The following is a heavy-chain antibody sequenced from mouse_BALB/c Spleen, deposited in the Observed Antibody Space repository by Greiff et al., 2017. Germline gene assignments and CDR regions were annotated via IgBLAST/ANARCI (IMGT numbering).Heavy chain of an antibody. D-gene: IGHD4-1*01. J-gene: IGHJ1*01. CDR3: ARSWDWYFDV. CDR1: GYTFTDYN. V-gene: IGHV1S29*02. Sequence: VQLQQSGPELVKPGASVKISCKASGYTFTDYNMHWVKQSNGKSLEWIGYIYPYNGGTGYNQKFKSKATLTVDNSSSTAYMELRSLTSEDSAVYYCARSWDWYFDVWGAGTTVTVSS. CDR2: IYPYNGGT.